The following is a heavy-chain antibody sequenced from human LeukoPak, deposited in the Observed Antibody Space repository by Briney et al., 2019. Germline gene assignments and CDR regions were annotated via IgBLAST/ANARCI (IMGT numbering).Heavy chain of an antibody. CDR1: GYTFTRYG. Sequence: ASVKVSCKASGYTFTRYGISWVRQAPGQGPEWMGWFSGYNGHTNYAQKFQGRVTMTTDTSTSTAYMELRSLRSDDTAVYYCARGQGNRLLWVGESLSNINPLDYWGQGTLVTVSS. V-gene: IGHV1-18*01. CDR2: FSGYNGHT. CDR3: ARGQGNRLLWVGESLSNINPLDY. D-gene: IGHD3-10*01. J-gene: IGHJ4*02.